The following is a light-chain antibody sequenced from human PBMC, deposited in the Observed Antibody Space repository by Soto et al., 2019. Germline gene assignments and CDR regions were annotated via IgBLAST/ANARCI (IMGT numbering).Light chain of an antibody. V-gene: IGLV1-44*01. J-gene: IGLJ2*01. CDR2: SNN. Sequence: QSVLTQPPSASGTPGQRVTISCSGSSSNIGSNTVNWYQQLPGTAPKLLIYSNNQRPSGVPDRFSGSKSGTSASLAISGLQSEDEADYYCAAWDHSLNCPEVVFGGGTKLTVL. CDR1: SSNIGSNT. CDR3: AAWDHSLNCPEVV.